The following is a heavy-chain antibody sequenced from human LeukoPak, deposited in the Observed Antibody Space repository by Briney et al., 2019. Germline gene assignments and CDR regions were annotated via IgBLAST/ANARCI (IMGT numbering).Heavy chain of an antibody. CDR3: ARDGWFGDYNWFDP. D-gene: IGHD3-10*01. V-gene: IGHV3-11*04. J-gene: IGHJ5*02. CDR2: ISSASNTI. Sequence: PGGSLRLSCAASGFTFSDYYMSWIRQAPGKGLEWVSYISSASNTIYYADSVKGRFTISRDNAKNSLYLQMNSLRAEDTAMYYCARDGWFGDYNWFDPWGQGTLVTVSS. CDR1: GFTFSDYY.